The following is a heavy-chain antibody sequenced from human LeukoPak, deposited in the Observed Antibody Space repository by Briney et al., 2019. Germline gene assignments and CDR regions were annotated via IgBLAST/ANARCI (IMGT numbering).Heavy chain of an antibody. CDR1: GFTFSSYA. D-gene: IGHD6-13*01. CDR2: ISGSGGST. J-gene: IGHJ4*02. CDR3: AKDTGFTRPTSYSSSSYFDY. Sequence: PGGSLRLSCAASGFTFSSYAMSWVRQAPGQGLEWVSAISGSGGSTYYADSVKGPFTISRDNSKNTPYLQMNSLRAEDTAVYYRAKDTGFTRPTSYSSSSYFDYWGQGTLVTVSS. V-gene: IGHV3-23*01.